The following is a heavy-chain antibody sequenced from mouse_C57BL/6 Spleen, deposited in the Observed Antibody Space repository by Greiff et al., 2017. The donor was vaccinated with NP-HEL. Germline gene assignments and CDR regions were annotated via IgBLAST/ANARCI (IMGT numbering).Heavy chain of an antibody. CDR1: GFNITDYY. J-gene: IGHJ2*01. D-gene: IGHD1-1*01. CDR3: ALIYYYGQYYFDY. Sequence: VQLQQSGAELVKPGASVKLSCTASGFNITDYYMHWVKQRTEQGLEWIGRIDPEDGETKYAPKFQGKATITADTSSNTAYLQLSSLTSEDTAVYDCALIYYYGQYYFDYWGQGTTLTVSS. V-gene: IGHV14-2*01. CDR2: IDPEDGET.